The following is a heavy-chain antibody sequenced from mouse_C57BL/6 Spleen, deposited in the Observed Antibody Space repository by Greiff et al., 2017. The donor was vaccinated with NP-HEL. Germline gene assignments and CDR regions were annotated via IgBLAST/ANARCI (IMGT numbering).Heavy chain of an antibody. CDR1: RFTFSDYY. D-gene: IGHD1-1*01. CDR2: INYDGSST. J-gene: IGHJ4*01. Sequence: EVKLVESEGGLVQPGSSMKLSCTASRFTFSDYYMAWVRQVPEKGLEWVANINYDGSSTYYLDSLKSRFIISRDNAKNILYLQMISLKSEDTATYYCARRGYYGDAMDYWGQGTSVTVSS. CDR3: ARRGYYGDAMDY. V-gene: IGHV5-16*02.